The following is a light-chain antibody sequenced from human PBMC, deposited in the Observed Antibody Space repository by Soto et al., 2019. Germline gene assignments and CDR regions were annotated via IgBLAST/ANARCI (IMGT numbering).Light chain of an antibody. CDR2: KAS. CDR3: QHHSGFPYT. J-gene: IGKJ2*01. V-gene: IGKV1-5*03. Sequence: DIQMTQSPSTLSASVGDRVTITCRASQSISTWLTWYQQKPGKAPKLLIYKASSLESGVPSRFSGSASGTEFTLTISSLQPDDFATYYCQHHSGFPYTFGQGTKVDIK. CDR1: QSISTW.